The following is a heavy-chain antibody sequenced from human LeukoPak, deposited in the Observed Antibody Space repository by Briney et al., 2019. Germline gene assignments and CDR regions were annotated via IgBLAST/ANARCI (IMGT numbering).Heavy chain of an antibody. CDR1: GFTVSSNY. V-gene: IGHV3-53*05. Sequence: GGSLRLSCAASGFTVSSNYMSWVRQAPGKGLEWVSVIYSGGSTYYADSVKGRFTISRDNSKNTLYLQMNSLRAEDMAVYYCARSGGGWELRSQFDYWGQGTLVTVSS. CDR3: ARSGGGWELRSQFDY. J-gene: IGHJ4*02. D-gene: IGHD1-26*01. CDR2: IYSGGST.